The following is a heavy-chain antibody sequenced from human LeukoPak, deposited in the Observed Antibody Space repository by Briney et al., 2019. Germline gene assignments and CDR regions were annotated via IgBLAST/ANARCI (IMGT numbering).Heavy chain of an antibody. J-gene: IGHJ4*02. CDR3: ARDYGGIAAAGNYYFDY. CDR1: GFTFSDYY. Sequence: PGGSLRLSCAASGFTFSDYYMSWIRQAPGKRLEWVSYISSSSSYTNYADSVKGRFTISRDNAKNSLYLQMNSLRAEDTAVYYCARDYGGIAAAGNYYFDYWGQGTLVTVSS. CDR2: ISSSSSYT. V-gene: IGHV3-11*06. D-gene: IGHD6-13*01.